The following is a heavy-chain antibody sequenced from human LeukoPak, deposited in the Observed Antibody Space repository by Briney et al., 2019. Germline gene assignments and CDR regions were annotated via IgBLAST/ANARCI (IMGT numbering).Heavy chain of an antibody. CDR3: AARAKESEGDFVMDV. V-gene: IGHV1-58*01. J-gene: IGHJ6*04. D-gene: IGHD3-3*01. Sequence: SVKVSCKASGFTFTSSAVQWVRQARGQRLEWIGWIVVGSGNTNYAQKFQERVTITRDMSTSTAYMELSSLRSEDTAVYYCAARAKESEGDFVMDVWGKGTTVTVSS. CDR2: IVVGSGNT. CDR1: GFTFTSSA.